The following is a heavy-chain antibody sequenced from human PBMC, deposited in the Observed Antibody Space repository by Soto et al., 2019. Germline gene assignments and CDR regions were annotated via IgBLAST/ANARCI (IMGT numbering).Heavy chain of an antibody. CDR2: IYYSGST. D-gene: IGHD3-10*01. CDR3: ARHANRNYYDAFDI. Sequence: KPSETLSLTCTVSGGSISSSSYYWGWIRQPPGKGLEWIGSIYYSGSTYYNPSLKSRATISVDTSKNQFSLKLTSVTAADTAVYYCARHANRNYYDAFDIWGQGTMVTVSS. J-gene: IGHJ3*02. CDR1: GGSISSSSYY. V-gene: IGHV4-39*01.